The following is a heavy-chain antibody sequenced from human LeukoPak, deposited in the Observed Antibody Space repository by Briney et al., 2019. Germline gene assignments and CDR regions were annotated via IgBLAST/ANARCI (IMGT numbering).Heavy chain of an antibody. CDR2: IYYSGST. CDR1: GGSISSGGYY. J-gene: IGHJ3*02. Sequence: SQTLSLTCTVSGGSISSGGYYWSWIRQHPGKGLEWIGYIYYSGSTYYNPSLKSRVTISVDTSKNQFSLKLSSVTATDTAVYYCARDPVNDAFDIWGQGTMVTVSS. CDR3: ARDPVNDAFDI. V-gene: IGHV4-31*03.